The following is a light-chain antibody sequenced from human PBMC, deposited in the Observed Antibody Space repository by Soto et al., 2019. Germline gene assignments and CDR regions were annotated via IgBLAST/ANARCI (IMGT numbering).Light chain of an antibody. V-gene: IGKV3-20*01. CDR2: GAS. CDR3: QQYGTSPWT. J-gene: IGKJ1*01. CDR1: QTVSSSY. Sequence: EIVLTQSPGTLSLSPGERGTLSCRASQTVSSSYLAWYQQKPGQAPRLLIYGASSRATGTPVRFSGSGSGTDFTLTISRLEPEDFAVYYCQQYGTSPWTFGQGTTVDIK.